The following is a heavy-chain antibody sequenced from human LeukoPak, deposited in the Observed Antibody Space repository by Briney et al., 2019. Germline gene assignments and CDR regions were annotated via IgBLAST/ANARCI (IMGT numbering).Heavy chain of an antibody. J-gene: IGHJ5*02. V-gene: IGHV3-74*01. CDR1: GFTFSSYW. D-gene: IGHD6-6*01. Sequence: PGGSLRLSCAVSGFTFSSYWMHWVRHAPGKGLVWVSRINNDGSTTSYADSVKGRFTISRDNAKNTLYLQMNSLGVEDTAVYYCARDYSSSAWGQGTLVTVSS. CDR3: ARDYSSSA. CDR2: INNDGSTT.